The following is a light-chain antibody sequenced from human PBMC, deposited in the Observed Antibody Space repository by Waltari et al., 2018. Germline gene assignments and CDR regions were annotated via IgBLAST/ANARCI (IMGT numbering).Light chain of an antibody. Sequence: DIQMTQSPSTLSASIGDRVIITCRASQSLSSWLAWYQQSPGKAPKLLVYDASTLQSGVPSRFSGSGSGTEFTLTISSLQPEDFATYYCQHYTRYSITFGQGTRLEIK. J-gene: IGKJ5*01. CDR2: DAS. CDR1: QSLSSW. V-gene: IGKV1-5*01. CDR3: QHYTRYSIT.